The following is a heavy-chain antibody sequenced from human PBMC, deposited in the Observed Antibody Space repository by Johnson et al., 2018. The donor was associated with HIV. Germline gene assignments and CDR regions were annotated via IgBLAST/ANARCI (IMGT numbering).Heavy chain of an antibody. CDR1: GFTFSRYA. CDR2: LRYDGSEI. J-gene: IGHJ3*02. V-gene: IGHV3-30*02. CDR3: AKEQLLRAFDI. Sequence: QVQLVESGGGVVQPGRSLRLSCAASGFTFSRYAMHWVRQAPGTGLEWAAFLRYDGSEIHYVDSGKGRFTISRDNSKNTLYLQMNSLRAEDTAVYYCAKEQLLRAFDIWGQGTMVTVSS. D-gene: IGHD2-15*01.